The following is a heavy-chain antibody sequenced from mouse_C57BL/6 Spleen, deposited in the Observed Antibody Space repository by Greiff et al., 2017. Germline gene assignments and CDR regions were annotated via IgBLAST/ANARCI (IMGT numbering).Heavy chain of an antibody. V-gene: IGHV2-2*01. CDR2: IWSGGST. CDR1: GFSLTSYG. J-gene: IGHJ4*01. Sequence: VQRVESGPGLVQPSQSLSITCTVSGFSLTSYGVHWVRQSPGKGLEWLGVIWSGGSTDYNAAFISRLSISKDNSKSQVFFKMNSLQADDTAIYYCASSITTVVATPYAMDYWGQGTSVTVSS. CDR3: ASSITTVVATPYAMDY. D-gene: IGHD1-1*01.